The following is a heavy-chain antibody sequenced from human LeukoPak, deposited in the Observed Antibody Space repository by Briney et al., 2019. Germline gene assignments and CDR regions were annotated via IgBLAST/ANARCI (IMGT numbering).Heavy chain of an antibody. D-gene: IGHD3-3*01. V-gene: IGHV3-74*01. J-gene: IGHJ4*02. Sequence: GGSLRLSCAASGFTFSSYWMHWVRQAPGKGLVWVSRINTDGSTTSYADSVKGRFTISRDNAKNTLYLQMNSLRAEDTAVYYCASLTIFGAGGGQGTLVTVSS. CDR1: GFTFSSYW. CDR3: ASLTIFGAG. CDR2: INTDGSTT.